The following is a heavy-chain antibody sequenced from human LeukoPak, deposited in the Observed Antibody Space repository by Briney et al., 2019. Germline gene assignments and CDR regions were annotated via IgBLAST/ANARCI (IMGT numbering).Heavy chain of an antibody. Sequence: PSEPLSLTCTVSGGSILGGAYYWGWIRQPPGKGLEWIGSIYYSGSTYHNPSLKSRVTISVDTSKNQFSLNLSSVTAADTAVYYCARGGYSQLEVFDYWGQGTLVTVSS. CDR3: ARGGYSQLEVFDY. J-gene: IGHJ4*02. V-gene: IGHV4-39*01. D-gene: IGHD5-12*01. CDR2: IYYSGST. CDR1: GGSILGGAYY.